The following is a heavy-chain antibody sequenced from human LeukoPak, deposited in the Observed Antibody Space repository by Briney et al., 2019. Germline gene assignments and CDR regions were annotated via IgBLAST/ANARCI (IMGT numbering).Heavy chain of an antibody. CDR1: GYTFTSND. V-gene: IGHV1-8*01. CDR3: ARGVRARGYYFDY. Sequence: GASVKVPCKASGYTFTSNDINWVRQATGQGLEWMGWMNPNSGNTGYAQKFQGRVTMTRNTSISTAYMELSSLRSEDTAVYYRARGVRARGYYFDYWGQGIPVTVSS. J-gene: IGHJ4*02. CDR2: MNPNSGNT.